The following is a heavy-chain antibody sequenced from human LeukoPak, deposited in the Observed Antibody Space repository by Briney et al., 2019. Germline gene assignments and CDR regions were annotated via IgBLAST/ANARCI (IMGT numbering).Heavy chain of an antibody. CDR2: ISRSSTCI. CDR1: GFTFSTYE. V-gene: IGHV3-21*01. J-gene: IGHJ2*01. CDR3: AREGGFDL. D-gene: IGHD1-26*01. Sequence: PGGSLRLSCAASGFTFSTYEMNWVRQAPGKGMEWVSSISRSSTCIYYADSVKGRFTISRDDAENSLYLQMNSLRVDDTAVYYCAREGGFDLWGRGTLVTVSS.